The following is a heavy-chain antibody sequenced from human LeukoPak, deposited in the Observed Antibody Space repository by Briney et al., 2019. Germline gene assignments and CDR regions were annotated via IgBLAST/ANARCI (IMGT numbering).Heavy chain of an antibody. CDR3: ASPPVHYYDSSGYYDAFDI. D-gene: IGHD3-22*01. CDR2: INPNSGGT. J-gene: IGHJ3*02. V-gene: IGHV1-2*06. CDR1: GDTFTGYY. Sequence: SSVKVSCKASGDTFTGYYMHWVRQAPGQGLEWMGRINPNSGGTNYAQKFQGRVTMTRDTSISTAYMELSRLRSDDTAVYYCASPPVHYYDSSGYYDAFDIWGQGTMVTVSS.